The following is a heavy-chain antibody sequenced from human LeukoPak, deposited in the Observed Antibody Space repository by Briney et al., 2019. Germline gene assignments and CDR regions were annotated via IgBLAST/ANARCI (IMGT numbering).Heavy chain of an antibody. J-gene: IGHJ4*02. D-gene: IGHD1-26*01. CDR2: IKQDRSEK. CDR1: GFTFSNYW. Sequence: GGSLRLSCAASGFTFSNYWMSWVRQAPGKGLEWVANIKQDRSEKYYVDSVKGRFTISRDNAKNSLYLQMNSLRAEDTAVYYCAKEYTGTFSPFPSYFDNWGQGTLVTVSS. CDR3: AKEYTGTFSPFPSYFDN. V-gene: IGHV3-7*01.